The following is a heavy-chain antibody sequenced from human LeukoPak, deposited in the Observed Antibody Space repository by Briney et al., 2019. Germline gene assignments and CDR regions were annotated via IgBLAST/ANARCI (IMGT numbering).Heavy chain of an antibody. J-gene: IGHJ4*02. Sequence: PGGSLRLSCAASGFTFSSYAMHWVRQAPGKGLEWVAVISYDGSNKYYADSVKGRFTISRDNSKNTLYLQMNSLRAEDTAVYYCAGGIAVAGTRLEPLSFDYWGQGTLVTVSS. CDR1: GFTFSSYA. V-gene: IGHV3-30-3*01. CDR3: AGGIAVAGTRLEPLSFDY. CDR2: ISYDGSNK. D-gene: IGHD6-19*01.